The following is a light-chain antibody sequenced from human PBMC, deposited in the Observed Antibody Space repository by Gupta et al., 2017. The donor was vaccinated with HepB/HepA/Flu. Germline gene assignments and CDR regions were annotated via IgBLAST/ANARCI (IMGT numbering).Light chain of an antibody. CDR1: QSISSY. CDR3: QQRDSTPIT. Sequence: DIQMTQSPSSLSASVGDRVTITCRASQSISSYLNWYQQKPGKAPKLLIYAAPSLQSGVPSRFSGSGSGTDFTLTISRLPTEDFATYYCQQRDSTPITFGQGTQVDIK. CDR2: AAP. V-gene: IGKV1-39*01. J-gene: IGKJ5*01.